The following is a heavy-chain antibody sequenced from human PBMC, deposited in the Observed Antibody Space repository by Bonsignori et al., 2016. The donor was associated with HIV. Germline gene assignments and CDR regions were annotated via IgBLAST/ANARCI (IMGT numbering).Heavy chain of an antibody. V-gene: IGHV3-53*01. CDR2: IYSGGNT. CDR1: GFTVSSNY. CDR3: ARFAYVWYYDKLTGYPPYYMDL. J-gene: IGHJ6*03. D-gene: IGHD3-9*01. Sequence: GGSLRLSCTASGFTVSSNYMTWVRQAPGKGLQWVSVIYSGGNTYYTDSLKGRFTISRDNSKNTVYLQMNALRAEDTAVYYCARFAYVWYYDKLTGYPPYYMDLWGKGTTVTVSS.